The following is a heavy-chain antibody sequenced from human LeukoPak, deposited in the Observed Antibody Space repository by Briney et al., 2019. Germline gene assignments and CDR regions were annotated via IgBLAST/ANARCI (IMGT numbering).Heavy chain of an antibody. CDR2: INPNSGGT. Sequence: ASVKVSCKASGYTFTGYYMHWVRQAPGQGLEWMGWINPNSGGTSYAQKFQGRVTITRDRSMSTAYMELSSLRSEDTAMYYCASNRRSGSLDAFDIWGQGTMVTVSS. D-gene: IGHD1-14*01. CDR1: GYTFTGYY. CDR3: ASNRRSGSLDAFDI. V-gene: IGHV1-2*02. J-gene: IGHJ3*02.